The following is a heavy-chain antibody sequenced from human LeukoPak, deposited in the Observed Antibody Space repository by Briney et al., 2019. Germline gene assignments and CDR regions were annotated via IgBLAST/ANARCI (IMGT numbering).Heavy chain of an antibody. CDR2: IYYSGSS. CDR1: GDSIGSGGYY. Sequence: SQTLSLTCTVSGDSIGSGGYYWSWIRQYPEKGLEWIGYIYYSGSSYFTPSLKRRLFISVDTSKNQFSLRLSSVTAADTAVYFCARGWESTPMGTFFDYWGQGILVTVSS. D-gene: IGHD5-18*01. CDR3: ARGWESTPMGTFFDY. V-gene: IGHV4-31*03. J-gene: IGHJ4*02.